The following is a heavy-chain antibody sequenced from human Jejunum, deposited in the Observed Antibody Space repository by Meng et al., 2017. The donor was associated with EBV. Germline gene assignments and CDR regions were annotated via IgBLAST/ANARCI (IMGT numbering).Heavy chain of an antibody. CDR2: IYSNRWVW. CDR1: GYTFSDYY. Sequence: QVQLAQDVAEVKKPGASVKVSCKTSGYTFSDYYTHWVRQAPGQGLEWMGWIYSNRWVWSDAQKFQGWVAMTRDTSISTAYMELSRLTSDATAVYYCALDYDSSTRETTFDYWGQGTLVTVSS. D-gene: IGHD3-22*01. J-gene: IGHJ4*02. CDR3: ALDYDSSTRETTFDY. V-gene: IGHV1-2*04.